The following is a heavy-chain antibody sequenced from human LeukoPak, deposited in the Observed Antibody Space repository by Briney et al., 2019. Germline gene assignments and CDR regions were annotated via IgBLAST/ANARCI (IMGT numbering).Heavy chain of an antibody. V-gene: IGHV4-59*01. J-gene: IGHJ4*02. Sequence: SETLSFTCTVSGGSISTYYWNWIRQPPGKGLEWIGYIHYSGSTNYNPSLKSRVTISVDTSKNQFSLKLSSVTAADTAVYYCARDREHDYGDYVFDYWGQGTLVTVSS. CDR1: GGSISTYY. CDR3: ARDREHDYGDYVFDY. D-gene: IGHD4-17*01. CDR2: IHYSGST.